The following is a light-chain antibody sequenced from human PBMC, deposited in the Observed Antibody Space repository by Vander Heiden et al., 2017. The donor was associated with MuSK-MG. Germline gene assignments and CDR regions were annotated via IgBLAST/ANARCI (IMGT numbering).Light chain of an antibody. Sequence: EILMTQSPATLSVSPGARATLSCRDSQNINRNLAWYQQKPGQPPSLLIYDASTRATGVSGRFTGAGSGTDFTLTVNGLQSEDSAVYYCQQYNNWPPWTFGQGTKVEIK. CDR2: DAS. CDR3: QQYNNWPPWT. J-gene: IGKJ1*01. V-gene: IGKV3-15*01. CDR1: QNINRN.